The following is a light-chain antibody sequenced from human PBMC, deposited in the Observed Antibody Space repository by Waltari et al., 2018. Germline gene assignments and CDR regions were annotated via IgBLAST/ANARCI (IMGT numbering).Light chain of an antibody. CDR1: QPITNY. CDR3: QRYDNLPVFA. J-gene: IGKJ3*01. CDR2: DAS. V-gene: IGKV1-33*01. Sequence: DIQLTQSPSSLSASVGDRVTITCQASQPITNYLNWYQQKPGKAPELLIYDASKLQTGVPSRFSGSQSGTEFGFTIGSLQPEDVATYYCQRYDNLPVFAFGPGTKVNVK.